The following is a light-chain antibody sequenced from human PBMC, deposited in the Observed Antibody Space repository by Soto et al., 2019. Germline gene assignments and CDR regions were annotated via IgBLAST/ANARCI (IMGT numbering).Light chain of an antibody. Sequence: IVMTQSPLSLPVTPGEPASISCSSSQSLLHSNGYNYLDWYLQKPGQSPQLLIYLGSNRASGVPDRFSGSGSGTDFTLKISRVEAEDVGVYYCMQALQTSITFGQGTRLEIK. CDR3: MQALQTSIT. CDR2: LGS. V-gene: IGKV2-28*01. J-gene: IGKJ5*01. CDR1: QSLLHSNGYNY.